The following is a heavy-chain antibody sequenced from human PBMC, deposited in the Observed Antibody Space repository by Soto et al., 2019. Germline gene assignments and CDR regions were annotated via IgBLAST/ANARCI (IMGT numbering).Heavy chain of an antibody. CDR2: INAGTGNT. D-gene: IGHD2-21*02. CDR3: AGATVVVTAADY. V-gene: IGHV1-3*01. Sequence: QVQLVQSGAEVKKPGASVKVSCKASGYTFTSYAMHLVRQAPGQSLAWMGWINAGTGNTKYSQKFQVRVTITRETSASRAYMELSRVRSEDKSVSYIAGATVVVTAADYWGQSTLVTVSS. CDR1: GYTFTSYA. J-gene: IGHJ4*02.